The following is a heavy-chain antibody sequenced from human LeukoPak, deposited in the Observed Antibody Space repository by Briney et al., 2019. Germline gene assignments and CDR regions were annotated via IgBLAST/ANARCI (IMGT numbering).Heavy chain of an antibody. Sequence: GGSLRLSCAASGFTFSSYSMNWVRQAPGKGLEWVSYISSSSSTIYYADSVKGRFTISRDNAKNSLYLQMNSLRAEDTAVYYCAKDLEWLRHNTNYFDYWGQGTLVTVSS. CDR2: ISSSSSTI. CDR1: GFTFSSYS. D-gene: IGHD5-12*01. J-gene: IGHJ4*02. CDR3: AKDLEWLRHNTNYFDY. V-gene: IGHV3-48*01.